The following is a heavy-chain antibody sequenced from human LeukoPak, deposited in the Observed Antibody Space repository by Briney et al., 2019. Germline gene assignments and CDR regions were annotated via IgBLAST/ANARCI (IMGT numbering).Heavy chain of an antibody. Sequence: SETLSLTCTVSGGSISSYYWSWIRQPPGKGLEWIGYIYYSGSTNYNPSLKSRVTISVDTSKNQFSLKLSSVTAADTAVYYCARHAIAVAGTNYWGQGTLVTVSS. CDR1: GGSISSYY. J-gene: IGHJ4*02. CDR3: ARHAIAVAGTNY. V-gene: IGHV4-59*08. CDR2: IYYSGST. D-gene: IGHD6-19*01.